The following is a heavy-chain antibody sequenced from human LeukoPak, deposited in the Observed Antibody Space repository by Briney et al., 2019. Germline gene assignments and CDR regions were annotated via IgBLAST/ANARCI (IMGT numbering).Heavy chain of an antibody. J-gene: IGHJ5*02. CDR1: GTSIGSGRHY. Sequence: SQTLSLACTVSGTSIGSGRHYWSWLRQHPGKGLEWIGYIYYSGGTYTTPSLKSRVTMSVDTSKNQFSLKLNSVTAADTAVYYCARSDPFDHWGQGTLVIVSS. CDR2: IYYSGGT. CDR3: ARSDPFDH. V-gene: IGHV4-31*03.